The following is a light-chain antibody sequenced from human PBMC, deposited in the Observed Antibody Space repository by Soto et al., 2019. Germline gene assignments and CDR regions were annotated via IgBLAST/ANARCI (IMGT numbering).Light chain of an antibody. V-gene: IGKV3-20*01. J-gene: IGKJ2*01. CDR2: GAS. CDR3: QQYGSSPRT. Sequence: EIVLTQSPGTLSLSPGERATLSCRASQSVTSSYLAWYQQKPGQAPRLLIYGASSRATGIPDRFSGSGSGTDFTLTISRLAPEYFAVYYCQQYGSSPRTFGQGTKLEI. CDR1: QSVTSSY.